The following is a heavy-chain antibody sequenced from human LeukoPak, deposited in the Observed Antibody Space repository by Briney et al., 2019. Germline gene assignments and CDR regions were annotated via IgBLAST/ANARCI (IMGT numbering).Heavy chain of an antibody. CDR2: IYTSGST. V-gene: IGHV4-4*07. D-gene: IGHD1-26*01. CDR1: GGSISSYY. CDR3: ARVGGSYYYYYYMDV. Sequence: SETLSLTRTVAGGSISSYYWSWIRQPAGKGLEWIGRIYTSGSTNYKPSLKSRVTMSVDTSKNQFSLKLSSVTAADTAVYYCARVGGSYYYYYYMDVWGKGTTVTVSS. J-gene: IGHJ6*03.